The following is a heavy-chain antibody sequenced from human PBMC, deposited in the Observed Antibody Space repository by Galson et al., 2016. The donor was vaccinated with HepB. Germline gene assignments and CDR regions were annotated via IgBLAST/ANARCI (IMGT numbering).Heavy chain of an antibody. D-gene: IGHD3-22*01. CDR1: EFTVSTNH. CDR3: VRYCDSNGYYPGGMDV. J-gene: IGHJ6*02. V-gene: IGHV3-53*01. Sequence: SLRLSCAASEFTVSTNHMSWVRQAPGKGLEWVATIYRVGTTSYAKSVRGRFTVSRDISKNTLSLQMNSLRSGDTAVYYCVRYCDSNGYYPGGMDVWGQGTTVTVSS. CDR2: IYRVGTT.